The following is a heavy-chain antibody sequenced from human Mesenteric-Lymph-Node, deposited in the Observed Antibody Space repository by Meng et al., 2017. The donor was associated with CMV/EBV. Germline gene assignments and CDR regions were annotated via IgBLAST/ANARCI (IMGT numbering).Heavy chain of an antibody. CDR1: GGSISSYY. CDR2: IYHTGST. Sequence: GSLRLSCTVSGGSISSYYWSWIRQSPGKGLEWIGYIYHTGSTNYNPSLKSRVTISVDTSKNQFSLKLSSVTAADTAVYYCARGHPSITIFGVHWGQGTLVTVSS. CDR3: ARGHPSITIFGVH. J-gene: IGHJ4*02. V-gene: IGHV4-59*01. D-gene: IGHD3-3*01.